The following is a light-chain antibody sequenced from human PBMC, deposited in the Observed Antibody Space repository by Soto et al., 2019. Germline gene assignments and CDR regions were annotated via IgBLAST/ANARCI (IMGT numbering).Light chain of an antibody. CDR2: GAS. CDR1: QSVSTK. Sequence: EIVMTQSPATLSVSPGERATLSCRASQSVSTKLAWYQQKPGQGPRLLIYGASTRATGIPARFSGSGSGTEFTLPITSLQSEDFALYCCQHYSTGLWTFGQGTKVEIK. J-gene: IGKJ1*01. CDR3: QHYSTGLWT. V-gene: IGKV3-15*01.